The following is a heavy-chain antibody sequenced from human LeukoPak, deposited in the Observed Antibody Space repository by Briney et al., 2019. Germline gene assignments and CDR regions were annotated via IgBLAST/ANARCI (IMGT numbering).Heavy chain of an antibody. CDR1: GGTFSSYA. V-gene: IGHV1-69*13. J-gene: IGHJ6*03. CDR2: IIAVFGTA. CDR3: ARGPQYYYYSMDV. Sequence: SVKVSCKASGGTFSSYAISWVRQAPGQGLEWMGGIIAVFGTANYAQKFQGRVTITADDSTSPAYMELSSLTSEATAVYYCARGPQYYYYSMDVWGKGTTVTVSS.